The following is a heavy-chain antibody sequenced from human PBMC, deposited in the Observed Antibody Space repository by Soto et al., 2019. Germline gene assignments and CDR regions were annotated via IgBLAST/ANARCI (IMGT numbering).Heavy chain of an antibody. CDR2: IYSGGST. V-gene: IGHV3-66*01. J-gene: IGHJ6*03. CDR3: ARDGLHCSAGRFYGVPMDV. Sequence: EVQLVESGGGLVQPGGSLRLSCAASGFTVSSKYMSWVRQAPGRGLECVSVIYSGGSTSYADSVKGRFTISRDNSNTALYLQRGSRRDEDTDVYYCARDGLHCSAGRFYGVPMDVWGKGTTVTVSS. D-gene: IGHD2-15*01. CDR1: GFTVSSKY.